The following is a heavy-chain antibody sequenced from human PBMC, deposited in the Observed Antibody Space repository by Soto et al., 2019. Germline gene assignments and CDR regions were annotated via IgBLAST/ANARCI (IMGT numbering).Heavy chain of an antibody. D-gene: IGHD1-1*01. V-gene: IGHV4-59*01. J-gene: IGHJ4*02. Sequence: QVQLQESGPGLVKPSETLSLTCTVSGGSISSYYWSWIRQPPGKGLEWIGYIYYSGSTNYNPPLKRRVTLSVDTSKNQFSLKLSSVTAADTAVYYCARWKDHFDYWGQGTLVTVSS. CDR3: ARWKDHFDY. CDR1: GGSISSYY. CDR2: IYYSGST.